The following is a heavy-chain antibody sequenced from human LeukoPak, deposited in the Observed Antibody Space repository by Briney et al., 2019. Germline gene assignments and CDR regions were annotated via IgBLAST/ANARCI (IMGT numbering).Heavy chain of an antibody. D-gene: IGHD6-13*01. CDR2: INPNSGGT. J-gene: IGHJ4*02. CDR3: ARDHVHSPPDY. CDR1: GHTFTGYY. Sequence: ASVKVSCKASGHTFTGYYMHWVRQAPGQGLEWMGWINPNSGGTNYAQKFQGRVTMTRDTSTSTAYMELSRLRSDDTAVYYCARDHVHSPPDYWGQGTLVTVSS. V-gene: IGHV1-2*02.